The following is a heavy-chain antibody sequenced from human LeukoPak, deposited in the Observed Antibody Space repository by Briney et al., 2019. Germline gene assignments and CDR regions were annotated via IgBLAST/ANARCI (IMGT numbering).Heavy chain of an antibody. CDR1: GFTFSSYS. V-gene: IGHV3-23*01. Sequence: PGGSVRLSCAASGFTFSSYSMSWVRQAPGKGLEWVSAISGSGGSTYYADSVKGRFTISRDNSKNTLYLQMNSLRAEDTAVYYCAKAPGYSSYYFDYWGQGTLVTVSS. J-gene: IGHJ4*02. CDR2: ISGSGGST. D-gene: IGHD5-18*01. CDR3: AKAPGYSSYYFDY.